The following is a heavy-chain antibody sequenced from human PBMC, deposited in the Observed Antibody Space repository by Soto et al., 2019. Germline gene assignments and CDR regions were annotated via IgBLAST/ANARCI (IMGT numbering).Heavy chain of an antibody. Sequence: GGSLRLSCAASGFTFSSYAMSWVRQAPGKGLEWVSTISGSGGSTYYADSVKGRFTISRDNSKNTLYLQMNSLTAEDTAVYYCAKDSGSISGWYLGYWGQGTLVTVSS. D-gene: IGHD6-19*01. J-gene: IGHJ4*02. CDR2: ISGSGGST. CDR3: AKDSGSISGWYLGY. CDR1: GFTFSSYA. V-gene: IGHV3-23*01.